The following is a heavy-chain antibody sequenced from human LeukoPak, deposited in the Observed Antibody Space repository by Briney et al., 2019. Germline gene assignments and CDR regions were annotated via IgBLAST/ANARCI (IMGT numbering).Heavy chain of an antibody. CDR2: IKSKTDGGTT. Sequence: PGGSLRLSCAASGFTFSNAWMSWVRQAPGKGLEWVGRIKSKTDGGTTDYAAPVKGRFTISRDDSKNTLYLQMNSLKTEDTAVYYCTTSVVTAIEHYYYYGMDVWGQGTTVTVSS. D-gene: IGHD2-21*02. CDR3: TTSVVTAIEHYYYYGMDV. CDR1: GFTFSNAW. J-gene: IGHJ6*02. V-gene: IGHV3-15*01.